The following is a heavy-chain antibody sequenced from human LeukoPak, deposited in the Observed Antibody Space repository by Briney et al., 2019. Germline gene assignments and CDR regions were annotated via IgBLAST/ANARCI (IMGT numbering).Heavy chain of an antibody. J-gene: IGHJ4*02. V-gene: IGHV3-21*01. CDR3: GRAFPPLRTSSAGDL. CDR2: ISGLSSYT. D-gene: IGHD3-16*01. Sequence: GGSLRLSCSASGFTFSDYDMNWVRQAPGKGLEWVSSISGLSSYTYYGESVKGRFSISRDNAKNSLYLQMNSLGAEDTATYYCGRAFPPLRTSSAGDLWGQGILVAVSS. CDR1: GFTFSDYD.